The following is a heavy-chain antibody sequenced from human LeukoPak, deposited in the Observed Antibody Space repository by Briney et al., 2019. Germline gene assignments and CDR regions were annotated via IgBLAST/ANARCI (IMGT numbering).Heavy chain of an antibody. J-gene: IGHJ4*02. CDR1: GGSISSSSYY. Sequence: SETLSLTCTVSGGSISSSSYYWGWIRQPPGKGLEWIGSIYYSGSTYNNPSLKSRVTISIDTSKNQFSLNLSSVTAADTAVYYYTRELSGSQDSWGQGTLVTVSS. CDR2: IYYSGST. CDR3: TRELSGSQDS. D-gene: IGHD3-22*01. V-gene: IGHV4-39*07.